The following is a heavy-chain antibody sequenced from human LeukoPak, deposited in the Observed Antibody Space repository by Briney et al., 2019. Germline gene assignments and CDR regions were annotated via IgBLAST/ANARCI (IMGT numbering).Heavy chain of an antibody. J-gene: IGHJ4*02. CDR2: IYYSGST. CDR3: ARVREDCSSTSCHLRGIDY. Sequence: SETLSLTCTVSGGSISSSSYSWGWIRQPPGKGLEWIGSIYYSGSTYYNPSLKSRVTISVDTFKNQFSLKLSSVTAADTAVYYCARVREDCSSTSCHLRGIDYWGQGTLVTVSS. D-gene: IGHD2-2*01. V-gene: IGHV4-39*07. CDR1: GGSISSSSYS.